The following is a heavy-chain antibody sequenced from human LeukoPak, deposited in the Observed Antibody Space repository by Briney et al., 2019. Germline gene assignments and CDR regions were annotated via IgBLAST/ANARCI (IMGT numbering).Heavy chain of an antibody. Sequence: PRGSLRLSCAASGFTFYNFVMSWVRQAPRKGLEWVSLISINGGRANYADAVKGRFTISRDNLKSTVYLQMNSLRAEDTAIYYCVKDHTESYPWYMDFRGRGVLVTVSS. J-gene: IGHJ2*01. V-gene: IGHV3-23*01. CDR3: VKDHTESYPWYMDF. CDR2: ISINGGRA. D-gene: IGHD3-10*01. CDR1: GFTFYNFV.